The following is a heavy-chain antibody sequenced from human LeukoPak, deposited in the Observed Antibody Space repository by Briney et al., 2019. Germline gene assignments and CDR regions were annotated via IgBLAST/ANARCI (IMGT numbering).Heavy chain of an antibody. CDR1: GDSISGHY. CDR2: IYYSGST. D-gene: IGHD3-3*01. J-gene: IGHJ6*03. CDR3: ARALRFFFHMDV. V-gene: IGHV4-59*11. Sequence: SSETLSLTCTVSGDSISGHYWSWIRQPPGKGLECIGYIYYSGSTNYNPSLKSRVSMSVDTSNNQFSLKLSSVTAADTAVYFCARALRFFFHMDVWGKGTTVTVSS.